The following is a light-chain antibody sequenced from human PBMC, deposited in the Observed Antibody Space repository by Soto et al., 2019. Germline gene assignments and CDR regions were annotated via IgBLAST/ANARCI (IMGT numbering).Light chain of an antibody. CDR2: AAS. CDR3: QQSYSTPH. V-gene: IGKV1-39*01. J-gene: IGKJ3*01. Sequence: DIQMTQSPSSLSASVGDRVTITCRASQSISSYLNWYQQKPGKAPKLLIYAASSLQSGVPSRFSGSGSGTGFTLPISRLQPEDFATYYCQQSYSTPHFGPGTKVDIK. CDR1: QSISSY.